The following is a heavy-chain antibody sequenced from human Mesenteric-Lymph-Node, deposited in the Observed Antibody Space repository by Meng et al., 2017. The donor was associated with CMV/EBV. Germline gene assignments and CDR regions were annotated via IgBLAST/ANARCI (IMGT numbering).Heavy chain of an antibody. V-gene: IGHV4-34*01. Sequence: YGGSFSGYQWGWVRQPPGKGLEWIGELNHSGSTSYNPSLKSRVTISVDTSKNQFSLKLSSVTAADTAVYYCAREGGKDCSSTSCYSHWGQGTLVTVSS. CDR1: GGSFSGYQ. CDR3: AREGGKDCSSTSCYSH. D-gene: IGHD2-2*01. CDR2: LNHSGST. J-gene: IGHJ4*02.